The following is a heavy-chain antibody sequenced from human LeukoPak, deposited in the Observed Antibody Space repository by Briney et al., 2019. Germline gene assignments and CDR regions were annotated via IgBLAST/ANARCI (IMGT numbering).Heavy chain of an antibody. CDR1: GFTFSNYE. D-gene: IGHD3-22*01. Sequence: GGSLRLSCAASGFTFSNYEMNWVRQAPGKGLEWVSYISSSGSAIYYADSVKGRFTISRDNAKNSLYLQMNSLRAEDTAVYYCAILRGYYYDSSGYYRHDAFDIWGQGTMVTVSS. CDR2: ISSSGSAI. V-gene: IGHV3-48*03. J-gene: IGHJ3*02. CDR3: AILRGYYYDSSGYYRHDAFDI.